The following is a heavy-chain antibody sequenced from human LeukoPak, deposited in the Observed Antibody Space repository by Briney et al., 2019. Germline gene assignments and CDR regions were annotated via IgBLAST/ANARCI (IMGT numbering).Heavy chain of an antibody. D-gene: IGHD3-9*01. CDR3: ARDVGPGFLRYFDWLTYYYYMDV. Sequence: GGSLRLSCAASGFTFSSYWMHWVRQAPGKGLVWVSRINSDGSSTSYADSVKGRFTISRDNAKNTLYLQMNSLRAEDTAVYYCARDVGPGFLRYFDWLTYYYYMDVRGKGTTVTVSS. CDR1: GFTFSSYW. V-gene: IGHV3-74*01. J-gene: IGHJ6*03. CDR2: INSDGSST.